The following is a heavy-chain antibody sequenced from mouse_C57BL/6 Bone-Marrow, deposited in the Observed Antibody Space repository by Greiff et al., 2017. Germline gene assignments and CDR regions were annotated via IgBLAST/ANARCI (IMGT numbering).Heavy chain of an antibody. D-gene: IGHD1-1*01. J-gene: IGHJ3*01. CDR2: IDPENGDT. Sequence: EVQLQQSGAELVRPGASVKLSCTASGFNIKDDYMHWVKQRPEQGLEWIGWIDPENGDTEYASKFQGKATITAETSSNTAYLQLSSLTSEDTAVYYCTTGGSPFAYWGQGTLVTVSA. V-gene: IGHV14-4*01. CDR3: TTGGSPFAY. CDR1: GFNIKDDY.